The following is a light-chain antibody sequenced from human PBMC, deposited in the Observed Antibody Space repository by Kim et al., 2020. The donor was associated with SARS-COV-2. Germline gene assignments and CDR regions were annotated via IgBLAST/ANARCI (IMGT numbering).Light chain of an antibody. CDR1: SSDVGGYEY. Sequence: QSALAQPASVSGSLGQSITISCTGSSSDVGGYEYVSWYRQHPGKAPKLFIFDVNGRPSGVSNRFSGSKSGNTAFLAISGLQAEDEADYYCFSYTRRGTYVFGTGTQLTVL. J-gene: IGLJ1*01. CDR3: FSYTRRGTYV. V-gene: IGLV2-14*03. CDR2: DVN.